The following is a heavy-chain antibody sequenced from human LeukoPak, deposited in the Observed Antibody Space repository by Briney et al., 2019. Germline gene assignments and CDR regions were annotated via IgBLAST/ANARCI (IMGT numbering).Heavy chain of an antibody. CDR1: GGSISSHY. Sequence: SETLSLTCTVSGGSISSHYWSWIRQPPGKGLEWIGYIYYSGSTNYNPSLKSRVTISVDTSKNQFSLKLSSVTAADTAVYYCARGGRAATNLRGLDYWGQGTLVTASS. CDR2: IYYSGST. CDR3: ARGGRAATNLRGLDY. D-gene: IGHD2-15*01. J-gene: IGHJ4*02. V-gene: IGHV4-59*11.